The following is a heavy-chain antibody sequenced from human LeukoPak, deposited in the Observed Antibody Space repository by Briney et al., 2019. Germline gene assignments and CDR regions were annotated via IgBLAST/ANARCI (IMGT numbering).Heavy chain of an antibody. CDR3: AKDLTEYGSSWYGYFDY. J-gene: IGHJ4*02. CDR2: ISWNSGSI. CDR1: GFTFTDYT. D-gene: IGHD6-13*01. Sequence: LPGRSLRLSCAASGFTFTDYTMHWVRQAPGKGLEWVSGISWNSGSIGYADSVKGRFTISRDNAKTSLYLQMNSLRAEDTALYYCAKDLTEYGSSWYGYFDYWGQGTLVTVSS. V-gene: IGHV3-9*01.